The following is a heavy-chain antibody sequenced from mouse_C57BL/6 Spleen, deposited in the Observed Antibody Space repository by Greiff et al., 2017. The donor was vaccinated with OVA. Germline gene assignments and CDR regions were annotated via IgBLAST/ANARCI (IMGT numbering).Heavy chain of an antibody. D-gene: IGHD1-1*01. CDR2: ISSGGSYT. CDR3: ARQDYYGSSRFAY. Sequence: EVQGVESGGDLVKPGGSLKLSCAASGFTFSSYGMSWVRQTPDKRLEWVATISSGGSYTYYPDSVKGRFTISRDNAKNTLYLQMSSLKSEDTAMYYCARQDYYGSSRFAYWGQGTLVTVSA. V-gene: IGHV5-6*01. CDR1: GFTFSSYG. J-gene: IGHJ3*01.